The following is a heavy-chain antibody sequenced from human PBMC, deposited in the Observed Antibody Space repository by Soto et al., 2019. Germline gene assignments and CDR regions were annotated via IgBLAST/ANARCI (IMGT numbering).Heavy chain of an antibody. CDR3: ARLHCDSPNCVPLDP. D-gene: IGHD3-22*01. CDR1: GGSISDDTYY. Sequence: SETLSLTCTVSGGSISDDTYYWCWIRHPPGKGLEWIGSMYYSGTSSYNPSLKSRVSMSVDTSKKQLSLRLTSVTAADTAVYYCARLHCDSPNCVPLDPWGQGTLVTVSS. V-gene: IGHV4-39*01. CDR2: MYYSGTS. J-gene: IGHJ5*02.